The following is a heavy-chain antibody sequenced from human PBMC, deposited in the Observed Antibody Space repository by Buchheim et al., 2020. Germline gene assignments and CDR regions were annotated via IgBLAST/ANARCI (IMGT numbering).Heavy chain of an antibody. CDR2: ISYDGNNK. V-gene: IGHV3-30*18. CDR3: AKDRWFRHRQWLVPGY. D-gene: IGHD6-19*01. CDR1: GFTFSSYG. J-gene: IGHJ4*02. Sequence: QVQLVESGGGVVQPGRSLRLSCAASGFTFSSYGMHWVRQAPGKGLAWVAVISYDGNNKYYADSVKGRFTISRDNSKNTLYLQMNSLRAEDTAVYYCAKDRWFRHRQWLVPGYWGQGTL.